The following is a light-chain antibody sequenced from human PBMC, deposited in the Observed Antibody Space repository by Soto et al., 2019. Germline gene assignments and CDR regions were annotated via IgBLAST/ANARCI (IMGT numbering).Light chain of an antibody. V-gene: IGLV2-23*01. CDR3: CSFALRSTLI. CDR1: NGDISNYDF. J-gene: IGLJ2*01. Sequence: QSALTQPRSVSGSPGQSVTIYCTGANGDISNYDFVSWFQQHPGKAPKVMIYEGGKRPSGVSNRFSGSKSDNTASLTISGLQAEDEADYYCCSFALRSTLIFGGGTKVTVL. CDR2: EGG.